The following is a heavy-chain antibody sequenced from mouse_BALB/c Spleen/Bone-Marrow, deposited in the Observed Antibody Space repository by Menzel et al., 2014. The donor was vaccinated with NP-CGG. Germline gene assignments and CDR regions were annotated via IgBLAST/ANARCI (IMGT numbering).Heavy chain of an antibody. CDR1: GFNIKDTY. CDR2: IDPANGNT. J-gene: IGHJ2*01. D-gene: IGHD1-1*01. V-gene: IGHV14-3*02. CDR3: ARYSYGSRGYYFDY. Sequence: VQLKESGAELVKPGASVKLSRTASGFNIKDTYMHWVKQRPEQGLEWIGRIDPANGNTEYDPKFQGKATITADTSSNTAYLQLSSLTSEDTAVYYCARYSYGSRGYYFDYWGQGTTLTVSS.